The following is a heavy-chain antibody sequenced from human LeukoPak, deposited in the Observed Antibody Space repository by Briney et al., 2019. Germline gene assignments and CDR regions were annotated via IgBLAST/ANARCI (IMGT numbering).Heavy chain of an antibody. CDR1: GGSFSGYY. Sequence: SETLSLTCAVYGGSFSGYYWSWIRQPAGKGLEWIGRIYTSGSTNYNPSLKSRVTMSVDTSKNQFSLKLSSVIAADTAVYYCARLNTHGGSGSYYFDYWGQGTLVTVSS. J-gene: IGHJ4*02. CDR2: IYTSGST. V-gene: IGHV4-59*10. D-gene: IGHD1-26*01. CDR3: ARLNTHGGSGSYYFDY.